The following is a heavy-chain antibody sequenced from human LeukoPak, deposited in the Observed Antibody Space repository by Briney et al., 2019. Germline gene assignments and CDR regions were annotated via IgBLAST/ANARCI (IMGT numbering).Heavy chain of an antibody. CDR2: ISASGGST. D-gene: IGHD6-19*01. CDR1: GFSFSSYG. CDR3: ARRGYSSGWSVGF. J-gene: IGHJ4*02. V-gene: IGHV3-23*01. Sequence: GGSLRLSCAGSGFSFSSYGMHWVRQAPGKGLEWVSDISASGGSTYYADSVKGRFTISRDNSKNTLYLQMNSLRAEDTAVYYCARRGYSSGWSVGFWGQGTLVTVSS.